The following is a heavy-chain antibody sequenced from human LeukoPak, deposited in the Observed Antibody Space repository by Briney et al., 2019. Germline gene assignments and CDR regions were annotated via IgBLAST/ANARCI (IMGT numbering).Heavy chain of an antibody. J-gene: IGHJ4*02. CDR2: IWYDGSNK. D-gene: IGHD3-3*01. Sequence: GRSLRLSCAASGFTFSSYGMPWVRQAPGKGLEWVAVIWYDGSNKYYADSVKGRFTISRDNSKNTLYLQMNSLRAEDTAVYHCARDRKYYDFWSGYYTGIDYWGQGTLVTVSS. CDR1: GFTFSSYG. CDR3: ARDRKYYDFWSGYYTGIDY. V-gene: IGHV3-33*01.